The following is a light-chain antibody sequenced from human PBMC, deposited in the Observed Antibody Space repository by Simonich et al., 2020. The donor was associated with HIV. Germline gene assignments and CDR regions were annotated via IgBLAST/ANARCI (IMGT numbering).Light chain of an antibody. CDR3: QQYNSYVA. J-gene: IGKJ1*01. Sequence: DIQMTQSPSTLSASVGDRVTITCRASQSISSWLAWYQQKPGKAPKLLIYKASSLESGVPSRFSGSGSGTEFTLTISSLQPDYFATYYCQQYNSYVAFGQGTKVEIK. V-gene: IGKV1-5*03. CDR2: KAS. CDR1: QSISSW.